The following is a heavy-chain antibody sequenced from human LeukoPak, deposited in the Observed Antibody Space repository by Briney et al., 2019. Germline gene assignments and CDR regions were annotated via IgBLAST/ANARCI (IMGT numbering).Heavy chain of an antibody. CDR3: ATIHGWFDP. D-gene: IGHD3-3*01. Sequence: SETLSLTCTVSGGSISSSSLYWGWIRQPPGKGLEWIGSIYYSGSTYYNPSLKSRVTISVDTSKNQFSLKLSSVTAADTAVYYCATIHGWFDPWGQGTLVTVSS. J-gene: IGHJ5*02. CDR1: GGSISSSSLY. CDR2: IYYSGST. V-gene: IGHV4-39*01.